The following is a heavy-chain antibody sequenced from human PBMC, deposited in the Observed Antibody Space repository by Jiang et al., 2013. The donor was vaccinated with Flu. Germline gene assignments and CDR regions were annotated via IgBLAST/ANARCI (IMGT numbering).Heavy chain of an antibody. J-gene: IGHJ4*02. D-gene: IGHD6-19*01. CDR3: ARDTLLRDSGPYSSGWYDGY. V-gene: IGHV3-33*01. CDR1: GFTFSSYG. Sequence: VESGGGVVQPGRSLRLSCAASGFTFSSYGMHWVRQAPGKGLEWVAVIWYDGSNKYYADSVKGRFTISRDNSKNTLYLQMNSLRAEDTAVYYCARDTLLRDSGPYSSGWYDGYWGQGTLVTVSS. CDR2: IWYDGSNK.